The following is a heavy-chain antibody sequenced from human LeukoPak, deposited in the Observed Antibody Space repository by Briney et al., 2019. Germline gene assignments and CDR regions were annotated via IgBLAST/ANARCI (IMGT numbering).Heavy chain of an antibody. CDR2: INHSGST. V-gene: IGHV4-34*01. J-gene: IGHJ4*02. CDR1: GGSFSGYY. D-gene: IGHD3-10*01. Sequence: SETLSLTCAVYGGSFSGYYWSWIRQPPGKGLEWIGEINHSGSTNYNPSLKSRVTISVDRSKNQFSLKLSSVTAADTAVYYCARGSLVRGADYWGQGTLVTVSS. CDR3: ARGSLVRGADY.